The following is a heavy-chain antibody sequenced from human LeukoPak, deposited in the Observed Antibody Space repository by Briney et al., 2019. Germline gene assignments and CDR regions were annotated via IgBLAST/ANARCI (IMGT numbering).Heavy chain of an antibody. V-gene: IGHV3-23*01. CDR1: GFTFSSYA. CDR3: AKDRIRRITMVRGVIITYGH. Sequence: PGASLRLSCAASGFTFSSYAMSWVRQAPGKGLEWVSAISGSGGSTYYADSVQGRFTISRDNSKNTLYLQMNSLRAEDTAVYYCAKDRIRRITMVRGVIITYGHWGQGTLVTVSS. J-gene: IGHJ4*02. D-gene: IGHD3-10*01. CDR2: ISGSGGST.